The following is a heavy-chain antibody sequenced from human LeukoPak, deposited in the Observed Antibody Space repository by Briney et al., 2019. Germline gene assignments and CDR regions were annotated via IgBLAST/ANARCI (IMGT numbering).Heavy chain of an antibody. J-gene: IGHJ6*03. D-gene: IGHD3-16*02. Sequence: SETLSLTCTVPGASVTTHYWSWIRQPPGKGLEWIGSFYYSGSTNYSPSLNSRVTISLDTSKNQFSLRLSSVTAADTAVYFCARSISLLSYYMAVWGNGTTVIVSS. V-gene: IGHV4-59*08. CDR2: FYYSGST. CDR3: ARSISLLSYYMAV. CDR1: GASVTTHY.